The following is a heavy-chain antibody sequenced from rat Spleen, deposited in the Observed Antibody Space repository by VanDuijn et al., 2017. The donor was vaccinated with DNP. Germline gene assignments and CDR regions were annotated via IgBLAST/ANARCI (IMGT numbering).Heavy chain of an antibody. Sequence: EVQLQESGPGLVKPSQSLSLTCSVTDYFITSNYWAWIRKFPGNKMEWMGYINYSGATAYNPSLKSRISLTRDTSKRQFFLQLNSVTTEDTATYYCARSHYYDGYWHGFDYWGHGVMVTVSS. CDR3: ARSHYYDGYWHGFDY. V-gene: IGHV3-1*01. J-gene: IGHJ2*01. CDR1: DYFITSNY. CDR2: INYSGAT. D-gene: IGHD1-12*03.